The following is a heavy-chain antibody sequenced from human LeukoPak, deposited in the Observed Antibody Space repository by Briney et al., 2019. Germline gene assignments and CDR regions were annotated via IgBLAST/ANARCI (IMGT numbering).Heavy chain of an antibody. D-gene: IGHD6-13*01. V-gene: IGHV4-34*01. Sequence: SETLSLTCAVYGGSFSGDYWCWFRQPPGKGLEWIGEINHSGSTNYNPSLKSRVTISVDTSKNQFSLKLSSVTAADTAVYYCARPSIAAAGITAFDIWGQGTMVTVSS. CDR2: INHSGST. CDR1: GGSFSGDY. CDR3: ARPSIAAAGITAFDI. J-gene: IGHJ3*02.